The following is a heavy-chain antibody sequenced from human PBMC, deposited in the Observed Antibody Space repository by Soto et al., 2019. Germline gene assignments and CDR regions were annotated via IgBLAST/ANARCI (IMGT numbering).Heavy chain of an antibody. CDR3: ARVGYYYDTSGYYLSFDY. CDR1: GYTFTSYD. CDR2: MNPNSGNT. Sequence: QVQLVQSGAEVKKPGASVKVSCKASGYTFTSYDINWVRQATGQGLEWMGWMNPNSGNTGSAQKFQGRVTMTRNTSISTAYMERSSLRSEDTAVYYCARVGYYYDTSGYYLSFDYWGQGTLVTVSS. J-gene: IGHJ4*02. D-gene: IGHD3-22*01. V-gene: IGHV1-8*01.